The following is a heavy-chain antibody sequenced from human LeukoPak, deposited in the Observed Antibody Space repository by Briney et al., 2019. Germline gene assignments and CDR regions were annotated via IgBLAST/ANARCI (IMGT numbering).Heavy chain of an antibody. CDR2: ISSSSSYI. D-gene: IGHD2-15*01. J-gene: IGHJ4*02. Sequence: PGGSLRLSCAASGFTFSSYSMNWVRQAPGKGLEWVSSISSSSSYIYYADSVKGRFTTSRDNAKNSLYLQMNSLRAEDTAVYYCARDSASASSLWAAYWGQGTLVTVSS. CDR3: ARDSASASSLWAAY. V-gene: IGHV3-21*01. CDR1: GFTFSSYS.